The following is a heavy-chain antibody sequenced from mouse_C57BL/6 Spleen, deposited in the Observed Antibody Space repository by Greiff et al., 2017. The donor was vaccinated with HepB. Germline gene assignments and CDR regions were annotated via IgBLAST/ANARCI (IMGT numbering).Heavy chain of an antibody. CDR3: TRRGIGPWFAY. CDR2: IDPETGGT. J-gene: IGHJ3*01. CDR1: GYTFTDYE. Sequence: QVQLQQSGAELVRPGASVTLSCKASGYTFTDYEMHWVKQTPVHGLEWIGAIDPETGGTAYNQKFKGKAILTADKSSSTAYMELRSLTSEDSAVYYCTRRGIGPWFAYWGQGTLVTVSA. V-gene: IGHV1-15*01.